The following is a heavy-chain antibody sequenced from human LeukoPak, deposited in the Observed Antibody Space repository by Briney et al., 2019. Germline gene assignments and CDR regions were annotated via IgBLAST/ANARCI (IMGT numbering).Heavy chain of an antibody. CDR2: ITPSSGGT. J-gene: IGHJ3*02. Sequence: GASVKVSCEASGYTLTDYYIHWVRQAPGQGLEWMGWITPSSGGTIYAQKFQGRVTMTRDMSISTAYMELSRLRSDDTAVYYCAKVASTTRRHDAFDIWGQGTLVTVSS. D-gene: IGHD1-1*01. CDR1: GYTLTDYY. CDR3: AKVASTTRRHDAFDI. V-gene: IGHV1-2*02.